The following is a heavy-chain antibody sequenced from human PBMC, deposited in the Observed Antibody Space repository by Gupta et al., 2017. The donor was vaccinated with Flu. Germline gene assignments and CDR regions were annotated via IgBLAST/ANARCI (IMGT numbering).Heavy chain of an antibody. CDR2: IWNDGSNK. CDR3: ARSNYGDYSGHDAFDI. CDR1: GSIFRNYD. V-gene: IGHV3-33*01. D-gene: IGHD4-17*01. Sequence: QEQLVESGGGVVQPGRSLRLSCAASGSIFRNYDMHWVRQAPGKGLEWVAVIWNDGSNKYYVDSVKGRFTISRDSSKNTLYLQMDSLRAEDTAMYYCARSNYGDYSGHDAFDIWGQGTMVTVSS. J-gene: IGHJ3*02.